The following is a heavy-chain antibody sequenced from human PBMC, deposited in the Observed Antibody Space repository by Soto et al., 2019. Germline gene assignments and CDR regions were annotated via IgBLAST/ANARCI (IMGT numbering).Heavy chain of an antibody. V-gene: IGHV3-53*01. J-gene: IGHJ4*02. Sequence: SGGSLRLSCAASGFTVSNNYMTWVRQAPGKGLEWVSFIYSSGSTYYADSVKGRFTISRDNFKNTLYLQMNSLRAEDTAVYYCARGYSYTQPVFDYWGLGTLVTVS. CDR2: IYSSGST. CDR1: GFTVSNNY. CDR3: ARGYSYTQPVFDY. D-gene: IGHD5-18*01.